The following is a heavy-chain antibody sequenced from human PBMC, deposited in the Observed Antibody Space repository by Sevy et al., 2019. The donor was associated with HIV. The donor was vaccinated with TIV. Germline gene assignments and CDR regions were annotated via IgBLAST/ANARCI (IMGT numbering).Heavy chain of an antibody. V-gene: IGHV5-51*01. Sequence: GESLKISCQASGYLFTNYWIGWVRQMSGKGLEWMGIIYPGDSETRYSPSFQGQVTVSADKSISTVYLQWSTLKASDTAMYYCARSLVAAAAPYFDYWGQGSLVTDSS. CDR2: IYPGDSET. D-gene: IGHD6-13*01. CDR1: GYLFTNYW. CDR3: ARSLVAAAAPYFDY. J-gene: IGHJ4*02.